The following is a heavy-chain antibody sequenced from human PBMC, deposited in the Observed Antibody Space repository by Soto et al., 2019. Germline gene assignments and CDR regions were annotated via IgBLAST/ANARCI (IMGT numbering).Heavy chain of an antibody. CDR3: ARDRGVVVAATPSGMDV. J-gene: IGHJ6*02. Sequence: QVPLVQSGAEVKKPGASVKVSCKASGYTFTSYYMHWVRQAPRQGLEWMGIIHPSGGSTSYAQKLHGRVTMTRDTSTSTVSMELSSLRSEDTAVYYCARDRGVVVAATPSGMDVWGQGTTVTVCS. D-gene: IGHD2-15*01. CDR2: IHPSGGST. CDR1: GYTFTSYY. V-gene: IGHV1-46*01.